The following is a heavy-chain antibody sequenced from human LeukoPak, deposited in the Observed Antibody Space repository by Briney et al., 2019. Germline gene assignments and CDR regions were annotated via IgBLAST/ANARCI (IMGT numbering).Heavy chain of an antibody. D-gene: IGHD3-10*01. CDR1: GGTFSSYA. J-gene: IGHJ4*02. CDR3: ASLVDMVRGVIIDY. Sequence: ASVKVSCMASGGTFSSYAISWVRQAPGQGLEWMGRIIPILGIANYAQKFQGRVTITADKSTSTAYMELSSLRSEDTAVYYCASLVDMVRGVIIDYWGQGTLVTVSS. V-gene: IGHV1-69*04. CDR2: IIPILGIA.